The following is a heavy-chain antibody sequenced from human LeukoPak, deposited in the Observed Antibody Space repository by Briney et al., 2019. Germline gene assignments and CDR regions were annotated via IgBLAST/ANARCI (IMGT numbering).Heavy chain of an antibody. J-gene: IGHJ6*03. V-gene: IGHV3-7*01. D-gene: IGHD2-2*01. CDR3: ARVPYCSSTSCYREEEKHSYYYYMDV. CDR1: GFTFSSYA. Sequence: GSLRLSCAASGFTFSSYAMSWVRQAPEKGLEWEANIKKEGSEKYYVDSVKGRSTISRDNAKNSLELQMNSLRAEDTAVYYCARVPYCSSTSCYREEEKHSYYYYMDVWGKGTTVTVS. CDR2: IKKEGSEK.